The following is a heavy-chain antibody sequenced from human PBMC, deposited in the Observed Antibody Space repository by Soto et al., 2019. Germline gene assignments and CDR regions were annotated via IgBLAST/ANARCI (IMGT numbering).Heavy chain of an antibody. Sequence: EVQLVESGGGLVQPGGSLRLSCAASGFTFSSYDMHWVRQATGKGLEWVSAIGTAGDTYYPGSVKGRFTISRENAKNSLYLQMTSLRAGDTAVYYCARAKGRVAAAGAKTVWFDPWGQGTLVTVSS. V-gene: IGHV3-13*01. CDR2: IGTAGDT. D-gene: IGHD6-13*01. J-gene: IGHJ5*02. CDR1: GFTFSSYD. CDR3: ARAKGRVAAAGAKTVWFDP.